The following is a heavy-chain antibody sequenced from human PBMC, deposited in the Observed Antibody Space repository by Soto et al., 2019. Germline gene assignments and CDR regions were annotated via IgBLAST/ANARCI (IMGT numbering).Heavy chain of an antibody. D-gene: IGHD3-10*01. CDR1: GFTFSSYG. J-gene: IGHJ4*02. CDR3: ARARITMVRGVTDFDY. Sequence: GGSLRLSCAASGFTFSSYGMHWVRQAPGKGLEWVAVIWYDGSNKYYADSVKGRFTISRDNSKNTLYLQMNSLRAEDTAVYYCARARITMVRGVTDFDYWGQGTLVTVSS. V-gene: IGHV3-33*01. CDR2: IWYDGSNK.